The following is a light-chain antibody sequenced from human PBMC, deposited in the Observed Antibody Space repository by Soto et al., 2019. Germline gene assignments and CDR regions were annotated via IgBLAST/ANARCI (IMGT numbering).Light chain of an antibody. V-gene: IGKV3-20*01. Sequence: EIVLTQSPGTLSLSPGERSTLSCRASQSVSSSYLAWYQKKPGQAPRLLIYGASSRATGIPDRFSGSGSGTDFSLTISRLEPEDFAVYYCQHYGRSPPWTFGQGTKV. CDR1: QSVSSSY. J-gene: IGKJ1*01. CDR3: QHYGRSPPWT. CDR2: GAS.